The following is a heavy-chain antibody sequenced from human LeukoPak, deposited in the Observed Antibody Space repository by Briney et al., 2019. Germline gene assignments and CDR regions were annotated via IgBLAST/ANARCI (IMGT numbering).Heavy chain of an antibody. CDR2: VNYSGGT. D-gene: IGHD6-13*01. CDR1: GGSIKSHY. V-gene: IGHV4-59*11. Sequence: PSETLSLTCTVSGGSIKSHYWTWIRQPPGKGLEWIGYVNYSGGTNYNPSLNSRVTISVDTSKNQFSLKLSFVSATDTALYYCMGASIREAGFSLDYWGQGALVTVSS. CDR3: MGASIREAGFSLDY. J-gene: IGHJ4*02.